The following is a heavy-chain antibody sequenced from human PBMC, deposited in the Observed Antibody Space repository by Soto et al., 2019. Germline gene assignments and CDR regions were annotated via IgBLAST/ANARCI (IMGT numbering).Heavy chain of an antibody. D-gene: IGHD2-2*01. V-gene: IGHV4-30-2*01. Sequence: PSETLSLTCAVSGASIRSGFFSWIWIRQPPGKGLELIGYIYHSGSTYYNPSLKSRVTISVDRSKNQFSLKLSSVTAADTAVYYCARVPDRWGQGTLVTVS. CDR1: GASIRSGFFS. CDR3: ARVPDR. J-gene: IGHJ5*02. CDR2: IYHSGST.